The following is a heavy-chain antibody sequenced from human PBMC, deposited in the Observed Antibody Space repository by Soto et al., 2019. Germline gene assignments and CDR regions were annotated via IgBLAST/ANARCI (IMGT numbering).Heavy chain of an antibody. CDR2: INAGNGNT. Sequence: QVQLVQSGAEVKKPGASVKVSCRASGYTFTRYAMHWVRQAPGQRLEWMGWINAGNGNTKYSQKFQGRVTITRDTSAIPAYMEMSSLSSEDTAVYYWARDLWFGDHGAMEVWGTGTTVHVSP. D-gene: IGHD3-10*01. CDR3: ARDLWFGDHGAMEV. CDR1: GYTFTRYA. V-gene: IGHV1-3*01. J-gene: IGHJ6*04.